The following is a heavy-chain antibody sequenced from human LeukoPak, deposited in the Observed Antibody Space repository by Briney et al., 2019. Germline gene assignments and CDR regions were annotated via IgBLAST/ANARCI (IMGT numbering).Heavy chain of an antibody. V-gene: IGHV4-59*01. D-gene: IGHD3-9*01. CDR2: IYYSGST. Sequence: SETLSLTCTVSGGSISSYYWSWIRQPPGKGLEWIGYIYYSGSTNYSPSLKSRVTISVDTSKNQFSLKLSSVTAADTAVYYCASLDILTGYPDYWGQGTLVTVSS. CDR1: GGSISSYY. J-gene: IGHJ4*02. CDR3: ASLDILTGYPDY.